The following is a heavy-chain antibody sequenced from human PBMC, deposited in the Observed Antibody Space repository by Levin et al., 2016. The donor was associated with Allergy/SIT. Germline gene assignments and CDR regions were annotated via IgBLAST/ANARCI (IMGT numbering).Heavy chain of an antibody. CDR3: ARSLHFYNSSGYHDAFDV. Sequence: GGSLRLSCAASGFTFSTYAMSWVRQAPGKGLEWVSAISGSGNRTYYADSVKGRFTLSRDNSKKTVYLQVSSLGPEDTAIFFCARSLHFYNSSGYHDAFDVWGQGTRVTVSS. J-gene: IGHJ3*01. CDR2: ISGSGNRT. CDR1: GFTFSTYA. D-gene: IGHD3-22*01. V-gene: IGHV3-23*01.